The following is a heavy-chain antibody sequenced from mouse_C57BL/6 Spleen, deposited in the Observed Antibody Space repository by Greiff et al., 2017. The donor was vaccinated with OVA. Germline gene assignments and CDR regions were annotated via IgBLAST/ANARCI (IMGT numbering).Heavy chain of an antibody. Sequence: EVKLQESGPGLVKPSQSLSLTCSVTGYSITSGYYWNWIRQFPGNKLEWMGYISYDGSNNYNPSLKNRISITRDTSKNQFFLKLNSVTTEDTATYYCARETVYYGNYDYAMDYWGQGTSVTVSS. D-gene: IGHD2-1*01. CDR3: ARETVYYGNYDYAMDY. CDR1: GYSITSGYY. CDR2: ISYDGSN. V-gene: IGHV3-6*01. J-gene: IGHJ4*01.